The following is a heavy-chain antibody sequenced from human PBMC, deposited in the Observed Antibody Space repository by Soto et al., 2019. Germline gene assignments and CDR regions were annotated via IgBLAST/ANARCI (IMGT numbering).Heavy chain of an antibody. CDR3: ARDELRYFDWLTHYYYGMDV. CDR2: INPSGGST. Sequence: ASVKVSCKASGYTFTSYYMHWVRQAPGQGLEWMGIINPSGGSTSYAQKFQGRVTMTRDTSTSTVYMELSSLRSEDTAVYYCARDELRYFDWLTHYYYGMDVWGQGTTVTVFS. J-gene: IGHJ6*02. CDR1: GYTFTSYY. V-gene: IGHV1-46*01. D-gene: IGHD3-9*01.